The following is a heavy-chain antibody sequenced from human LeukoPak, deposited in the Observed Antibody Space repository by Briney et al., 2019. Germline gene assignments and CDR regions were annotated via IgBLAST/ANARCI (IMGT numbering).Heavy chain of an antibody. CDR2: IYTSGST. CDR3: ATQYYDFWSGYPLSYYYYYMDV. V-gene: IGHV4-61*02. D-gene: IGHD3-3*01. Sequence: SETLSLTCTVSGGSISSGSYYWSWIRQPAGKGLEWIGRIYTSGSTNYNPSLKSRVTISVDTSKNQFSLKLSSVTAAETAVYYCATQYYDFWSGYPLSYYYYYMDVWGKGTTVTVSS. CDR1: GGSISSGSYY. J-gene: IGHJ6*03.